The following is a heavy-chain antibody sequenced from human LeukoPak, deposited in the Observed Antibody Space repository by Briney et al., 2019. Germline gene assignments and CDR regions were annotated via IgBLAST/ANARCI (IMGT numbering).Heavy chain of an antibody. D-gene: IGHD2-15*01. V-gene: IGHV7-4-1*02. Sequence: ASVKVSCKASGYTFTSYAMNWVRQAPGQGLEWMGWINTNTGNPTYAQGFTGRFVFSLDTSVSTAYLQISSLKAEDTAVYCCARVGCSGGSCYYYYGMDVWGQGTTVTVSS. CDR2: INTNTGNP. CDR3: ARVGCSGGSCYYYYGMDV. J-gene: IGHJ6*02. CDR1: GYTFTSYA.